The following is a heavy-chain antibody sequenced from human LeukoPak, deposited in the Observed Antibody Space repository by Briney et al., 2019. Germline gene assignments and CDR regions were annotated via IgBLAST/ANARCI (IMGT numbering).Heavy chain of an antibody. Sequence: ASVKVSCKASGYTFTSYYMHWVRQAPGQGLEWMGIINPSGGSTSYAQKFQGRVTMTRDTSTSTVYMELSSLGSEDTAVYYCARDRPPLLRYFDWRGAFDIWGQGTMVTVSS. V-gene: IGHV1-46*01. CDR3: ARDRPPLLRYFDWRGAFDI. J-gene: IGHJ3*02. CDR2: INPSGGST. CDR1: GYTFTSYY. D-gene: IGHD3-9*01.